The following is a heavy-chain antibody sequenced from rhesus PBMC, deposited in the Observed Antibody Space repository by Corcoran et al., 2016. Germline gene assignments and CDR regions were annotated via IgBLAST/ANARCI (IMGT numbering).Heavy chain of an antibody. CDR3: AKDPRGGSWNLDY. V-gene: IGHV1-111*01. D-gene: IGHD6-25*01. CDR1: GYTFTDYY. CDR2: IDPKNGQA. Sequence: EVQLVQSGAEVKKPGASVELSCKASGYTFTDYYLHWVRQAPGKGLEWMGRIDPKNGQADNAQKFQDRLTITRDTPTDTVYMALRSLRPEDTAIYYCAKDPRGGSWNLDYWGQGVLVTVSS. J-gene: IGHJ4*01.